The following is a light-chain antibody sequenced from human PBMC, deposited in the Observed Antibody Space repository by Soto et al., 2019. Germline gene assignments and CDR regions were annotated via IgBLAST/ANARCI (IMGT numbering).Light chain of an antibody. CDR3: QQYGSSPIT. J-gene: IGKJ5*01. CDR1: QTVSSTF. CDR2: GAS. Sequence: EIVLTQSPGTLSLSPGERATLSCRASQTVSSTFLAWYQQKPGQAPRLLIYGASSRATGIPDRFSGSGSGTDFTLTISRLEPEDFAVYYCQQYGSSPITFGQGTRLEIK. V-gene: IGKV3-20*01.